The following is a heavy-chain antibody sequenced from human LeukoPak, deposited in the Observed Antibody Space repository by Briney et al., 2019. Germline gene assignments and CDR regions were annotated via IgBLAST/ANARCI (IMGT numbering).Heavy chain of an antibody. CDR2: IWYDGSNK. Sequence: GGSLRLSCAASGFTFSRYWMSWVRQAPGKGLEGVAVIWYDGSNKYYADSVKGRFTISRDNSKNTLYLQMNSLRAEDTAVYYCAKAQGRTRQTCMDVWGKGTTVTVSS. CDR1: GFTFSRYW. V-gene: IGHV3-33*06. CDR3: AKAQGRTRQTCMDV. J-gene: IGHJ6*03.